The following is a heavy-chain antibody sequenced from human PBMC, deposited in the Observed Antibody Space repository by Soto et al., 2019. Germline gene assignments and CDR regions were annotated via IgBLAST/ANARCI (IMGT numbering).Heavy chain of an antibody. CDR3: AHSYSRVNYASGN. V-gene: IGHV2-5*02. J-gene: IGHJ4*02. CDR1: GFSLTTSGVR. Sequence: QITLKESGPTLVKPTQTLTLTCTFSGFSLTTSGVRVGWIRQPPGKALEWLALIYWDDDKRYSTSLNSRITITKDTSKNQVVLIMTNMDPVDTATYYCAHSYSRVNYASGNWGQGTLVTVSS. CDR2: IYWDDDK. D-gene: IGHD1-1*01.